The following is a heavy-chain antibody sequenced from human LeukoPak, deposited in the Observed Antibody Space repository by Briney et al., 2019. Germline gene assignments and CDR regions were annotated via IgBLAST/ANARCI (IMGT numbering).Heavy chain of an antibody. CDR3: ARHTYGDYGDFDY. V-gene: IGHV4-59*08. CDR2: IYYSGST. D-gene: IGHD4-17*01. CDR1: GGSFSGYY. Sequence: SETLSLTCAVYGGSFSGYYWSWIRQPPGKGLEWIGYIYYSGSTNYNPSLKSRVTISVDTSKNQFSLKLSSVTAADTAVYYCARHTYGDYGDFDYWGQGTLVTVSS. J-gene: IGHJ4*02.